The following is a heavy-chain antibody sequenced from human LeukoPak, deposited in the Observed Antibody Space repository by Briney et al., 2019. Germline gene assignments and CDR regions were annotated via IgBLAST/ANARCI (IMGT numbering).Heavy chain of an antibody. D-gene: IGHD4-17*01. V-gene: IGHV1-24*01. CDR3: ATGLTTVTFNFDY. J-gene: IGHJ4*02. CDR2: FDPEDGET. CDR1: GYTLTELS. Sequence: GASVEVSCKVSGYTLTELSMHWVRQAPGKGLEWMGGFDPEDGETIYAQKFQGRVTMTEDTSTDTAYMELSSLRSEDTAVYYCATGLTTVTFNFDYWGQGTLVTVSS.